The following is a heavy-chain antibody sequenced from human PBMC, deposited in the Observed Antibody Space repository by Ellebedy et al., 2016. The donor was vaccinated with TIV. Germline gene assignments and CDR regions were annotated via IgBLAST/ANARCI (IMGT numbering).Heavy chain of an antibody. J-gene: IGHJ5*02. Sequence: AASVKVSCKASGFTFTSYSVTWVRQAPGQGLEWMGWISVYNGHTNYAQKFQGRVTMTRDTSISTAYMELSRLRSDDTAVYYCASLPHYGDSGPWGQGTLVTVSS. CDR1: GFTFTSYS. V-gene: IGHV1-18*04. D-gene: IGHD4-17*01. CDR2: ISVYNGHT. CDR3: ASLPHYGDSGP.